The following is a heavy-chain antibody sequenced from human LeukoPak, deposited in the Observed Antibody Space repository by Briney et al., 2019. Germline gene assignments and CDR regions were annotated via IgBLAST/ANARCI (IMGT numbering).Heavy chain of an antibody. V-gene: IGHV3-74*03. CDR3: ARGVYGSATWFDP. CDR1: GFTLSSYW. D-gene: IGHD3-10*01. Sequence: PGGSLRLSCAASGFTLSSYWMHWVRQAPGKGLECVSRINPDGSTTKYADSVSGRFTISRDNAKNTLYLQMNSLRAEDTAVYYCARGVYGSATWFDPWGQGTQVTVSS. CDR2: INPDGSTT. J-gene: IGHJ5*02.